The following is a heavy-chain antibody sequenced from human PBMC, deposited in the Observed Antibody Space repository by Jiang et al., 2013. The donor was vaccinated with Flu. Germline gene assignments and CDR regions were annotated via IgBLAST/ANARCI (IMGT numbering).Heavy chain of an antibody. CDR3: ARSTYADYYFDY. CDR2: IYPGDSDT. V-gene: IGHV5-51*01. D-gene: IGHD2-2*01. J-gene: IGHJ4*02. CDR1: IQLYQLL. Sequence: GAEVKKPGESLKISCNGFWIQLYQLLGSAGCARCPGKAWSGWGIIYPGDSDTRYSPSFQGQVTISADKSKSAPPNLQWSSLKASDTAMYYCARSTYADYYFDYWGQGTLVTVSS.